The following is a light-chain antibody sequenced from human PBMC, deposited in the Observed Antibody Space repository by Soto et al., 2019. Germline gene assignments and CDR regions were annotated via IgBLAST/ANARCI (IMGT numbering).Light chain of an antibody. CDR2: EVS. J-gene: IGLJ1*01. CDR3: DSYTSSRAYV. Sequence: QSALTQPASVSGSPGQSITISCTGTSSDVGGYNYVSWYQQQSGKAPKLIIHEVSNRPSGVSNRFSGSKSGNMASLTISGLQAEDEADYYCDSYTSSRAYVFGIGTKLTVL. V-gene: IGLV2-14*01. CDR1: SSDVGGYNY.